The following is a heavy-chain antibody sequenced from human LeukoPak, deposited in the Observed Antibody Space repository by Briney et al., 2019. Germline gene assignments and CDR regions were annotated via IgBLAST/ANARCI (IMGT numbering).Heavy chain of an antibody. Sequence: GGSLRLSCAASGFTFSSYGMHWVRQAPGKGLEWVAVISYDGSNKYYADSVKGRFTISRDNSKNTLYLQMNSLRAEDTAVYYCAKEIRWLQSMTYAFDIWGQGTMVTVFS. D-gene: IGHD5-12*01. J-gene: IGHJ3*02. V-gene: IGHV3-30*18. CDR3: AKEIRWLQSMTYAFDI. CDR2: ISYDGSNK. CDR1: GFTFSSYG.